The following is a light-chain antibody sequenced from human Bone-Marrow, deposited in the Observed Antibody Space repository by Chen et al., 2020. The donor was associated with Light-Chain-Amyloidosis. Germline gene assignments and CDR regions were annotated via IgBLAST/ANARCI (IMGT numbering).Light chain of an antibody. CDR3: AAWDDRLNGVV. J-gene: IGLJ2*01. CDR2: GND. V-gene: IGLV1-44*01. CDR1: ASNIGTNS. Sequence: QSVLTQPPSASGTPGQRVTLSCSGGASNIGTNSAHWSQHSPGTAPRLLIYGNDQWPSGVPGRFSGSKSGTSASLAIGGLRPEDEGHYYCAAWDDRLNGVVFGGGTRLTVL.